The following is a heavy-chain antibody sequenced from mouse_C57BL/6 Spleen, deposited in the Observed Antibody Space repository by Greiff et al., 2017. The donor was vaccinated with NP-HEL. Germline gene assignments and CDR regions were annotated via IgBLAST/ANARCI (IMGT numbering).Heavy chain of an antibody. CDR1: GYSFTSYY. V-gene: IGHV1-66*01. D-gene: IGHD2-4*01. J-gene: IGHJ3*01. CDR2: IYPGSGNT. Sequence: QVHVKQSGPELVKPGASVKISCKASGYSFTSYYIHWVKQRPGQGLEWIGWIYPGSGNTKYNEKFKGKATLTADTSSSTAYMQLSSLTSEDSAVYYCARCPSSLIYYDYDSAWFAYWGQGTLVTVSA. CDR3: ARCPSSLIYYDYDSAWFAY.